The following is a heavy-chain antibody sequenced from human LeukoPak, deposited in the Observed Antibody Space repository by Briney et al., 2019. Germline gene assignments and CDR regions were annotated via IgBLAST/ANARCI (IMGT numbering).Heavy chain of an antibody. Sequence: SETLSLTCTVSGGSISSSSYYWGWIRQPPGKGLEWIGSIYYSGSTYYNPSLKSRVTISVDTSKNQFSLKLSSVTAADTAVYYCARHAYGSGSYRPGALFDPWGQGTLVTVSS. V-gene: IGHV4-39*01. D-gene: IGHD3-10*01. CDR3: ARHAYGSGSYRPGALFDP. CDR2: IYYSGST. CDR1: GGSISSSSYY. J-gene: IGHJ5*02.